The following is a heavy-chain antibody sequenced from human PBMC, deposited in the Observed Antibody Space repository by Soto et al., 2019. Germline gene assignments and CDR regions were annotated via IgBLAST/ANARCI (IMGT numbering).Heavy chain of an antibody. CDR3: ARVGRRSGPNWFDP. CDR1: GGSFSGYY. CDR2: INHSGST. J-gene: IGHJ5*02. Sequence: SETLSLTCAVYGGSFSGYYWGWIRQPPGKGLEWIGEINHSGSTNYNPSLKSRVTISVDTSKNQFSLKLSSVTAADTAVYYCARVGRRSGPNWFDPWGQGTLVTVSS. D-gene: IGHD3-3*01. V-gene: IGHV4-34*01.